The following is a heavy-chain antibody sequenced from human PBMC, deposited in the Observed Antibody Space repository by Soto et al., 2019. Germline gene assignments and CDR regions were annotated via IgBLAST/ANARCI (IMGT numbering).Heavy chain of an antibody. CDR3: ARGLGGSYFPFDC. D-gene: IGHD1-26*01. J-gene: IGHJ4*02. V-gene: IGHV1-69*11. CDR1: GGSFSDYA. Sequence: QVQLVQSGAEVKKPGSSVKVSCKASGGSFSDYAINWVRQAPGPGLEWMGGIVPMLRTPNYARKFQGRVTITADEATSTVSMELTSLTSDDTAVYYCARGLGGSYFPFDCWGQGTLVTVSS. CDR2: IVPMLRTP.